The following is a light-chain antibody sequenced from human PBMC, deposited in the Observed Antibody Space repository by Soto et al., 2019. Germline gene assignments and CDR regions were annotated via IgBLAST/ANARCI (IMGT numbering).Light chain of an antibody. CDR3: QQYDSYPRT. J-gene: IGKJ1*01. V-gene: IGKV1-5*03. CDR2: KAS. CDR1: QSISNW. Sequence: DIQMTQSPSTLSASVGDRVTITCRASQSISNWLAWYQQKPGKAPKLLIYKASTLESGVPSRFSGSGSGTEFTLTISCLQPDDFAVYHCQQYDSYPRTFGQGTKVEIK.